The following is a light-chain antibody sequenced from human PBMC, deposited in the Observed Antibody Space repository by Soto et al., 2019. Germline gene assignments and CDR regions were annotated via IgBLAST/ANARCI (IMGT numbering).Light chain of an antibody. CDR2: RNT. J-gene: IGLJ2*01. CDR3: KSFDSSLYVV. Sequence: QSVLTQPPSVSGAPGQRVTISCTGNSSNIGAGYDVHWYQQLPGTAPKLLIYRNTNRPSGVPDRFSGSKSATSASLAISGLQAEDEADYYCKSFDSSLYVVFGGGTKVTVL. CDR1: SSNIGAGYD. V-gene: IGLV1-40*01.